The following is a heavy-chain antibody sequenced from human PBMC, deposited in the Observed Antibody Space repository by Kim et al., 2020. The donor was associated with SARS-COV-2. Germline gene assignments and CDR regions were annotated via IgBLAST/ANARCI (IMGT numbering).Heavy chain of an antibody. CDR2: IDPTGGLI. V-gene: IGHV3-48*02. CDR1: GFDFSVHA. J-gene: IGHJ4*02. CDR3: ARDSGSAGADDF. D-gene: IGHD6-13*01. Sequence: GGSLRLSCAASGFDFSVHAMTWVRQASGKGLDWISYIDPTGGLIYYSDSVRGRFIIFRDNAKNSLHLQMNNLREEDTAVYYCARDSGSAGADDFWGQGTLVTVSS.